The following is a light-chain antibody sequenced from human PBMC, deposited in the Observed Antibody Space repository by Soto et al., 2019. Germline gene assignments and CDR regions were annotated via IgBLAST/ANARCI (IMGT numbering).Light chain of an antibody. Sequence: EIVLTQSPGTLSLSPGERATLSCRASQSVSSSSLSWYQQKPGQAPRLLIYDTSSRATDIPDRFSGSGSGTDFSLTISRLEPEDFKVYYCQHYGTSMWTFGQGTTVEIK. J-gene: IGKJ1*01. V-gene: IGKV3-20*01. CDR3: QHYGTSMWT. CDR2: DTS. CDR1: QSVSSSS.